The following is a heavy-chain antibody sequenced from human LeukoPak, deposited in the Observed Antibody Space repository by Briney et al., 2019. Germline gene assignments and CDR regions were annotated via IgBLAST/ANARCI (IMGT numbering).Heavy chain of an antibody. CDR1: GGSISSSSYY. CDR2: IYYSGST. J-gene: IGHJ6*03. CDR3: HYIDV. V-gene: IGHV4-39*07. Sequence: PSETLSLTCTVSGGSISSSSYYWGWIRQPPGKGLGWIGSIYYSGSTYYNPSLKSRVTISVDTSKNQFSLKLSSVTAADTAVYYCHYIDVWGKGTTVTVSS.